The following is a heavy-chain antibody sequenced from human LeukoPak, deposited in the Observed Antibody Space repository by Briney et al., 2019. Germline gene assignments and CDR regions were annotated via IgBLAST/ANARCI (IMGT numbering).Heavy chain of an antibody. J-gene: IGHJ4*02. CDR2: INHSGST. D-gene: IGHD1-1*01. CDR3: ARKDLGAETTMDY. V-gene: IGHV4-34*01. Sequence: SETLSLTCAVYGGSFSGYYWSWIRQPPGKGLEWIGEINHSGSTTYNPSLKSRVTISVDTSKNQFSLKLTSVTAADTAVYYCARKDLGAETTMDYWGQGTLVTVSS. CDR1: GGSFSGYY.